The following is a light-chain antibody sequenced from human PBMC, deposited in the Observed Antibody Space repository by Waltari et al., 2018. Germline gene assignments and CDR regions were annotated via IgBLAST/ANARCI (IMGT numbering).Light chain of an antibody. CDR1: QSVTNSY. CDR3: QQYDSSSYT. V-gene: IGKV3-20*01. Sequence: EIVLTQSPGTLSLSPGEGATLSCRASQSVTNSYLAWYQQKSGQAPRILIYGASNRATGIPDRFSGSGSGTDFTLTISRLEPEDFALYYCQQYDSSSYTFGQGTKLEIK. CDR2: GAS. J-gene: IGKJ2*01.